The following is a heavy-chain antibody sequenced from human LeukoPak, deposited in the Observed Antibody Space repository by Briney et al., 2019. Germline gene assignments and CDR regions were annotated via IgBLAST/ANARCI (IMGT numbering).Heavy chain of an antibody. J-gene: IGHJ4*02. CDR2: ISGSGGST. CDR3: AKDGIGSYRPDYFDY. CDR1: GFTFSSYA. V-gene: IGHV3-23*01. Sequence: GGSLRLSCAASGFTFSSYAMSWVRQAPGKGLEWVSVISGSGGSTYYADAVKGRFTISRDNSKNTLYLQMNSLRAEDTAVYYCAKDGIGSYRPDYFDYWGQGTLVTVSS. D-gene: IGHD1-26*01.